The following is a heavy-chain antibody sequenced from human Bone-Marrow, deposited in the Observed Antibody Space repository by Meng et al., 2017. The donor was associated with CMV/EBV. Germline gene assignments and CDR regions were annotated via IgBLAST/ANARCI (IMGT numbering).Heavy chain of an antibody. J-gene: IGHJ4*02. CDR1: GYTFTSYY. D-gene: IGHD5-24*01. CDR2: INPSGGST. Sequence: ASVKVSCKASGYTFTSYYMHWVRQAPGQGLEWMGIINPSGGSTSYAQKFQGRVTMTRDTSTSTVYMELSSLRSEDTAVYYCARGRVKKDGYNFDATALSDCGYWGQGTLVTVSS. CDR3: ARGRVKKDGYNFDATALSDCGY. V-gene: IGHV1-46*01.